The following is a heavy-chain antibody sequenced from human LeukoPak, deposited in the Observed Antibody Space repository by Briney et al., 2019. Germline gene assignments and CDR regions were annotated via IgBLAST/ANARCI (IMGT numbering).Heavy chain of an antibody. D-gene: IGHD3-16*01. CDR2: IRYDGSNK. J-gene: IGHJ3*02. V-gene: IGHV3-30*02. Sequence: GGSLRLSCAASGFTFSSYGMHWVRQAPGKGLEWVAFIRYDGSNKYYADSVKGRFTISRDNSKNTLYLQMNSLRVEDTAVYYCANYDYATTGGAFDIWGQGTMVTVSS. CDR1: GFTFSSYG. CDR3: ANYDYATTGGAFDI.